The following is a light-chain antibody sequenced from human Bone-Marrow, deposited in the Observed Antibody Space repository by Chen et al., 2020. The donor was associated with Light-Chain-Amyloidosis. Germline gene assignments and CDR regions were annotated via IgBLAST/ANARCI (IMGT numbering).Light chain of an antibody. CDR2: EDD. Sequence: NFMLTQPHSVSESPGKTVIISCTRSSGSIATNYVQWYQQRPGSSPTTVIYEDDQRPSVVPDRCSGSIDRSSNSASLTISGLKTEDEADYYCQSYQGSSQGVFGGGTKLTVL. V-gene: IGLV6-57*01. CDR1: SGSIATNY. J-gene: IGLJ3*02. CDR3: QSYQGSSQGV.